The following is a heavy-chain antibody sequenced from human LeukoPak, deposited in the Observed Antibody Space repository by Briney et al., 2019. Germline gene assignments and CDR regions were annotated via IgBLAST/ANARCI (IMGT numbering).Heavy chain of an antibody. D-gene: IGHD2-21*02. V-gene: IGHV3-30*18. CDR1: GFTFSSYG. CDR2: ISYDGSNK. J-gene: IGHJ4*02. CDR3: AKTYCGGDCYSGYFDY. Sequence: GRSLRLSCAASGFTFSSYGMHWVRQAPGKGLEWEAVISYDGSNKYYADSVKGRFTISRDNSKNTLYLQMNSLRAEDTAVYYCAKTYCGGDCYSGYFDYWGQGTLVTASS.